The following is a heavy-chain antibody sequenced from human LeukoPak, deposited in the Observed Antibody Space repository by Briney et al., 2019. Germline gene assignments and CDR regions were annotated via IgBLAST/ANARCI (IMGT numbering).Heavy chain of an antibody. CDR3: ARDPVVTAIDDAFDI. J-gene: IGHJ3*02. CDR2: IKQDGSEK. Sequence: PGRSLRLSCAASGFTFSSYGMHWVRQAPGKGLEWVANIKQDGSEKYYVDSVKGRFTISRDNAKNSLYLQMNSLRAEDTAVYYCARDPVVTAIDDAFDIWGQGTMVTVSS. V-gene: IGHV3-7*01. D-gene: IGHD2-21*02. CDR1: GFTFSSYG.